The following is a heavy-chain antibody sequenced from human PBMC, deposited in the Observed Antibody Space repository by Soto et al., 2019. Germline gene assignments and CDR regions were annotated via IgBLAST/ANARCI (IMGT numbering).Heavy chain of an antibody. CDR3: AKQGLYSSSSYAFDI. CDR2: LSGSGGST. J-gene: IGHJ3*02. V-gene: IGHV3-23*01. CDR1: GFTFSSYA. D-gene: IGHD6-6*01. Sequence: GGSLRLSCAASGFTFSSYAMSWVRQAPGKGLEWVSALSGSGGSTYYADSVKDRFTISRDNSKNTLYLQMNSLRAEDSAVYYCAKQGLYSSSSYAFDIWGQGTMVTVSS.